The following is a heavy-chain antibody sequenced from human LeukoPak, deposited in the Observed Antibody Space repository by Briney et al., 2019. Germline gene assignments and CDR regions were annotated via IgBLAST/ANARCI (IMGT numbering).Heavy chain of an antibody. CDR1: GGTFSSYA. D-gene: IGHD3-10*01. Sequence: SVKVSCKASGGTFSSYAISWVRQAPGQGLEWMGGIVPIFGTANYAQKFQGRVTITADESTSTAYMELSSLRSEDTAVYYCARWRASGGYYYYYYMDVWGKGTTVTVSS. CDR3: ARWRASGGYYYYYYMDV. CDR2: IVPIFGTA. V-gene: IGHV1-69*13. J-gene: IGHJ6*03.